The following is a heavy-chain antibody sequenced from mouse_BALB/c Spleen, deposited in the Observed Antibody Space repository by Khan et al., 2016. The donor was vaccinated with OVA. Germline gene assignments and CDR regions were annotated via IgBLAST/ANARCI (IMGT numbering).Heavy chain of an antibody. CDR1: GSSITSDYA. CDR3: AMGRTY. J-gene: IGHJ3*01. Sequence: EVQLQESGPGLVKPSQSLSLTCTVTGSSITSDYAWNWIRQFPGNKLEWMGYISYSGSTSYNPSLKSRISITRDTSKNQFFLQLNSVTTEDTATDYCAMGRTYWGQGTLVTVSA. CDR2: ISYSGST. D-gene: IGHD4-1*01. V-gene: IGHV3-2*02.